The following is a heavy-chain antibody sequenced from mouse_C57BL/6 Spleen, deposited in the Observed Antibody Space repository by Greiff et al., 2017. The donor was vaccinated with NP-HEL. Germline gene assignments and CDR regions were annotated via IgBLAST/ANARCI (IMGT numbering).Heavy chain of an antibody. Sequence: EVKVVESGGGLVKPGGSLKLSCAASGFTFSDYGMHWVRQAPEKGLEWVAYISSGSSTIYYADTVKGRFTISRDNAKNTLFLQMTSLRSDDTAMYYCARSWDGYFRYYAMDYWGQGTSVTVSS. D-gene: IGHD2-3*01. CDR1: GFTFSDYG. V-gene: IGHV5-17*01. CDR3: ARSWDGYFRYYAMDY. CDR2: ISSGSSTI. J-gene: IGHJ4*01.